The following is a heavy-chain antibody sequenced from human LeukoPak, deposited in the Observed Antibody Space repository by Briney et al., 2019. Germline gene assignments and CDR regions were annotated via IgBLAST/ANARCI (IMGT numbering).Heavy chain of an antibody. CDR3: ARGDSSDWQYFFDY. J-gene: IGHJ4*02. Sequence: SETLSLTCTVSGGSISTYFWSWIRQPPGKELEWIGYIYYSGSINYNPSLKGRVTISLDTSKNQFSLKLSSVTAADTAVYYCARGDSSDWQYFFDYWGQGTLVTVSS. V-gene: IGHV4-59*01. CDR1: GGSISTYF. CDR2: IYYSGSI. D-gene: IGHD6-19*01.